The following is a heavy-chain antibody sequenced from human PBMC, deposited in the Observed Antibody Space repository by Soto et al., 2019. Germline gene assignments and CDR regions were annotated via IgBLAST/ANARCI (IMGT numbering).Heavy chain of an antibody. D-gene: IGHD3-10*01. V-gene: IGHV1-69*01. Sequence: QVQLVQSGAEVKKPGSPVKASCRLSEGTFTSYAISWWRQAPGQGLGGMGGIIPIFGTANYAQKFQGRVTITADESTSTAYMELSSLRSEDTAVYYCARELGSGRHRKEFDYWGQGTLVTVSS. CDR1: EGTFTSYA. CDR3: ARELGSGRHRKEFDY. CDR2: IIPIFGTA. J-gene: IGHJ4*02.